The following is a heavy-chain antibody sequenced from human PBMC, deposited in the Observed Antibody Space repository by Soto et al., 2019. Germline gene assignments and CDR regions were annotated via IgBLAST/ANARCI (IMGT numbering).Heavy chain of an antibody. V-gene: IGHV3-30-3*01. CDR1: VFTFISYA. Sequence: PGWSLRLSCASSVFTFISYAMHWVRQAPGKGLEWVAVISYDGSNKYYADSVKGRFTISRDNSKNTLYLQMNSLRAEDTAVYYCARDRSQPMIVVVYLFDYWGQGTLVTVSS. D-gene: IGHD3-22*01. J-gene: IGHJ4*02. CDR2: ISYDGSNK. CDR3: ARDRSQPMIVVVYLFDY.